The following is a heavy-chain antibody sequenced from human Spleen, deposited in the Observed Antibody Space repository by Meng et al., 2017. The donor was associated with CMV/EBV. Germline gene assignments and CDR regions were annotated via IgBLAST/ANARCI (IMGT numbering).Heavy chain of an antibody. Sequence: TETLSLTCTVSGGSISSSSYYWGWIRQPPGKGLKWIGSICYIGRTYYNPYLKRRVTISVETSTNQFSLKLSSEPAAYTAVYYCARYCSGGSPVSDAFDIWGQGTMVTVSS. CDR1: GGSISSSSYY. CDR3: ARYCSGGSPVSDAFDI. CDR2: ICYIGRT. D-gene: IGHD2-15*01. J-gene: IGHJ3*02. V-gene: IGHV4-39*01.